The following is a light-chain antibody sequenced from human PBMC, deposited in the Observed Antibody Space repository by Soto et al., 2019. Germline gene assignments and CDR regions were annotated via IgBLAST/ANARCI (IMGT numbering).Light chain of an antibody. CDR3: EQYCSSGT. CDR2: GAS. V-gene: IGKV3-20*01. Sequence: LTQSPGTLSLSPGERATLSCRASQSVSSSYLAWYQQKPGQAPRLLIYGASSRATGIPDRFSGSGSGTDFTLTISRLEPEDFAVYYCEQYCSSGTFGEGTMVDIK. J-gene: IGKJ4*02. CDR1: QSVSSSY.